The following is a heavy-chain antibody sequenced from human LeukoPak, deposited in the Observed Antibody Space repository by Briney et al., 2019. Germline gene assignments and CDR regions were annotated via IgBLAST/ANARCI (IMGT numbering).Heavy chain of an antibody. J-gene: IGHJ4*02. V-gene: IGHV3-30*18. Sequence: PGGSLRLSCAAFRFTFSACGMHWVRQAPGKGLEWVAAISFDGSHKYYADSVKGRFTISRDNSMNTLYLQMNSLRAEDTAVYYCAKGTAVDRQYFENWGQGTLVTVSS. CDR1: RFTFSACG. CDR2: ISFDGSHK. D-gene: IGHD1-1*01. CDR3: AKGTAVDRQYFEN.